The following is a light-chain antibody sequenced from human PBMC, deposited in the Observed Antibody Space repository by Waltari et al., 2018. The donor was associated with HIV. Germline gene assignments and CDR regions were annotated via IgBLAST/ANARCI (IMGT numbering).Light chain of an antibody. Sequence: QSVLTQPPSASGTPGQTVTISCSGSSSNVAVNPVNWYQQLSGAPPKLLIYSNVLRPSGVPDRFSGSKSGTSASLAISGLQSEDEADYYCATWDDTLHGPVFGGGTKVTAL. CDR2: SNV. CDR1: SSNVAVNP. CDR3: ATWDDTLHGPV. J-gene: IGLJ2*01. V-gene: IGLV1-44*01.